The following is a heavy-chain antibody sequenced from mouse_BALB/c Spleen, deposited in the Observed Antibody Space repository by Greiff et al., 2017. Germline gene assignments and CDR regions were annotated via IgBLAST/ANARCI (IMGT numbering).Heavy chain of an antibody. J-gene: IGHJ2*01. CDR2: INPSNGRT. CDR1: GYTFTSYW. Sequence: VQLQQPGAELVKPGASVKLSCKASGYTFTSYWMHWVKQRPGQGLEWIGEINPSNGRTNYNEKFKSKATLTVDKSSSTAYMQLSSLTSEDSAVYYWARGAFYYRYFDYWGQGTTLTVSS. D-gene: IGHD2-14*01. V-gene: IGHV1S81*02. CDR3: ARGAFYYRYFDY.